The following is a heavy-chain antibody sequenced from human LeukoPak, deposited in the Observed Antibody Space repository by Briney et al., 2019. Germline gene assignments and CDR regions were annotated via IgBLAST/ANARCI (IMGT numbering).Heavy chain of an antibody. Sequence: SETLSLTCAVYGGSFSGYYWSWIRQPPGKGLEWIGEINHSGSTNYNPSLKSRVTISVDTSKNQFSLKLSSVTAADTAVYYCARGLEYCSSTSCYAGDAFDNWGQGTMVTVSS. D-gene: IGHD2-2*01. CDR2: INHSGST. CDR1: GGSFSGYY. V-gene: IGHV4-34*01. CDR3: ARGLEYCSSTSCYAGDAFDN. J-gene: IGHJ3*02.